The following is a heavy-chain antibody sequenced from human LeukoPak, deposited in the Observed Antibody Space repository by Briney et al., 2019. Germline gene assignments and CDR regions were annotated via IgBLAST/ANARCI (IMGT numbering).Heavy chain of an antibody. CDR3: AKKAQYNGNYPLDY. Sequence: GGSLRLSCAASGFTFSSYSMSWVRQAPGKGLEWVSGTSDRGDYTYYADSVKGRFTISRDNSKNTLYLQMNSLRAEDTALYFCAKKAQYNGNYPLDYWGQGTLVTVSS. J-gene: IGHJ4*02. CDR2: TSDRGDYT. CDR1: GFTFSSYS. V-gene: IGHV3-23*01. D-gene: IGHD1-26*01.